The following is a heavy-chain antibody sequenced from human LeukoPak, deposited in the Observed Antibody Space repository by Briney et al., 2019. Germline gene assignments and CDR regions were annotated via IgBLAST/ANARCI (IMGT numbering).Heavy chain of an antibody. CDR1: GGSISSSSYY. J-gene: IGHJ4*02. V-gene: IGHV4-39*07. Sequence: SETLSLTCTVSGGSISSSSYYWGWIRQPPGKGLEWIGSICYSGSTYYNPSLKSRVTISVDTSKNQYSMKLSSVTAADTAVYYCARAGDSSGYEYYFDYWGQGTLVTVAS. CDR3: ARAGDSSGYEYYFDY. CDR2: ICYSGST. D-gene: IGHD3-22*01.